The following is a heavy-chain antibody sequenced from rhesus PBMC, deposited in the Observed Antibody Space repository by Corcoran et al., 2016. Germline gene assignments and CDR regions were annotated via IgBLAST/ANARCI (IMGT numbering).Heavy chain of an antibody. CDR3: ARGGTNRLN. V-gene: IGHV4-73*01. CDR1: GGSISGYY. CDR2: IDGNSAST. J-gene: IGHJ4*01. Sequence: QVKLQQWGEGLVKPSATLSLTCAVYGGSISGYYWSWIRQPPGKGLEWIGNIDGNSASTNDNPSLKNRVTISTDTSKNQFSLKLTSVTAADTAMYYCARGGTNRLNWGQGVLVTVSS. D-gene: IGHD6-25*01.